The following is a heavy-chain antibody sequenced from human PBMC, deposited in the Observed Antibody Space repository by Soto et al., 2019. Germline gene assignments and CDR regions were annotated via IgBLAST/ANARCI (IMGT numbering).Heavy chain of an antibody. V-gene: IGHV1-3*04. Sequence: GASVKVSCKASEYTFTSYAMHWVRQAPGQRLEWMGRINTGNGNTKYSQKFQGRVTFTRDTSANTAYMEVSSLRSEDTAVYYCARATITIFGVTIDYFDYWGQGTLVTVSS. CDR1: EYTFTSYA. D-gene: IGHD3-3*01. J-gene: IGHJ4*02. CDR3: ARATITIFGVTIDYFDY. CDR2: INTGNGNT.